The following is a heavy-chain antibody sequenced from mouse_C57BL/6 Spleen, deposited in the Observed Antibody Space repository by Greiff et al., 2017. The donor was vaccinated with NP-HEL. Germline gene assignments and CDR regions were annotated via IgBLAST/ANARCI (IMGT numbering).Heavy chain of an antibody. J-gene: IGHJ2*01. Sequence: QVQLQQSGAELVKPGASVKISCKASGYAFSSYWMNWVKQRPGKGLEWIGQIYPGDGDTNYNGKFKGKATLTADKSSSTAYMQLSSLTSEDSAVYFCARHIYYGNYVPYYFDGWGQGATLTVSS. CDR1: GYAFSSYW. V-gene: IGHV1-80*01. D-gene: IGHD2-1*01. CDR2: IYPGDGDT. CDR3: ARHIYYGNYVPYYFDG.